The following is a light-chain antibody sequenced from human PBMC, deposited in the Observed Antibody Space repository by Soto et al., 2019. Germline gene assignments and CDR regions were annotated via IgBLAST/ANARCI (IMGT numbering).Light chain of an antibody. V-gene: IGLV2-14*01. J-gene: IGLJ2*01. Sequence: QSALTQPASVSGSPGQSITISCTGTSSDVGGYNYVSWYQQHPGKAPKLMIYDVSNRPSGVSNRFSGSKSANTASLTISGLQAEDEAGYDCSSYTGSSTYVVFGGGTKLTVL. CDR1: SSDVGGYNY. CDR2: DVS. CDR3: SSYTGSSTYVV.